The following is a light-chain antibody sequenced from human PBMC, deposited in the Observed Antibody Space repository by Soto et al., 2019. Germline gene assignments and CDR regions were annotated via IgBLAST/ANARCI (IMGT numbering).Light chain of an antibody. CDR2: EVS. Sequence: QSALTQPASVSGSPGQSITISCTGTSSDVGGYNYVSWFQQHPGKAPKLMIYEVSNRPSGVSNRFSGSKSGNTASLIISGLQAEDEADYYCSSYTSSSLGVFGTGTQLTVL. CDR1: SSDVGGYNY. V-gene: IGLV2-14*01. J-gene: IGLJ1*01. CDR3: SSYTSSSLGV.